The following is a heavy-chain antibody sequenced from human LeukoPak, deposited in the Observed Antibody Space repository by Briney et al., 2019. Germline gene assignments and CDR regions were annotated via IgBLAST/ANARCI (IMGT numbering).Heavy chain of an antibody. D-gene: IGHD5-18*01. V-gene: IGHV3-7*01. CDR2: IQEDGSGK. CDR3: ARDFVDTADTD. J-gene: IGHJ4*02. Sequence: GGSLRLSCAASGFTFSNYWISWVRQAAGKGLEWVANIQEDGSGKYYVDSVRGRFTISRDNAKNSLYLQMNSLRAEDTAVYYCARDFVDTADTDWGQGTLVTVSS. CDR1: GFTFSNYW.